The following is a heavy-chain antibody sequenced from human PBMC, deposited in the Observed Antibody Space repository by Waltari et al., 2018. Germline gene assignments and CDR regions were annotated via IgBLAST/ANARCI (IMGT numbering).Heavy chain of an antibody. CDR2: IYYRGNT. D-gene: IGHD3-10*01. CDR1: SGSIRSSSYY. J-gene: IGHJ4*02. CDR3: ARKRFGEPGTYFDY. V-gene: IGHV4-39*01. Sequence: QLQLQESGPGLVRPSETLSLTRTVSSGSIRSSSYYWAWIRQPPGKGLEWIGTIYYRGNTYYNPSLKSRITISVDTSKNQFSLQLSSVTAADTAVYYCARKRFGEPGTYFDYWGQGTLVSVSS.